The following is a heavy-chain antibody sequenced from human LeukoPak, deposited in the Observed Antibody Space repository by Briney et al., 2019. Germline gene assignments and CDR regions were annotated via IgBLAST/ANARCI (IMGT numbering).Heavy chain of an antibody. V-gene: IGHV5-51*01. CDR2: IYPGDSDT. J-gene: IGHJ4*02. D-gene: IGHD3-10*01. CDR1: GYSFTSSW. CDR3: ARQRSSRDRFDY. Sequence: GESLKISCKGSGYSFTSSWIGWVRQMPGKGLEWMGIIYPGDSDTRYSPSFQGQVTISADKSISTAYLQWSSLKAADTAMYYYARQRSSRDRFDYWGQGTLVTVSS.